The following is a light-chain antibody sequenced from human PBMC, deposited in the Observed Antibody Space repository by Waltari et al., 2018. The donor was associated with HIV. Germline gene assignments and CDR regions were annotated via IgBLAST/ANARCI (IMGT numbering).Light chain of an antibody. Sequence: SSELTQDPAVSVALGQTVRIKCQGDSLRTYYATWYQQKPGQAPPLVLFDKNNRPSGIPDRFSGSSSGNTASLTITGTQAEDEGDYYCNSRDKSGNFVVFGGGTKLTVL. CDR2: DKN. J-gene: IGLJ2*01. CDR3: NSRDKSGNFVV. V-gene: IGLV3-19*01. CDR1: SLRTYY.